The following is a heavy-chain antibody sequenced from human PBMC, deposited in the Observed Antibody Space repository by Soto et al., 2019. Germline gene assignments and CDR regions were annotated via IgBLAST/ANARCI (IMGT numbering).Heavy chain of an antibody. J-gene: IGHJ4*02. CDR2: IYYSGST. Sequence: SETLSLTCAVYGGSFSGYYWSWIRQHPGKGLEWIGYIYYSGSTYYNPSLKSRVTISVDTSKNQFSLKLSSVTAADTAVYYCARIHDYSNYCDYWGQGTLVTVSS. D-gene: IGHD4-4*01. CDR1: GGSFSGYY. V-gene: IGHV4-31*11. CDR3: ARIHDYSNYCDY.